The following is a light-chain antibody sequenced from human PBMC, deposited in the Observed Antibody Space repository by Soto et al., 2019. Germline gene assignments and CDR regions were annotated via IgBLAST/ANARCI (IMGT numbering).Light chain of an antibody. CDR2: KVS. J-gene: IGKJ4*02. Sequence: EVVMTQSPLSLPVTLGQPASISCRSSQSLLTSDGDTFLNWFHQRPGQSPWRLIYKVSKRDSGVTDRLSDNGPGTDYTLKISRVEAEDVGVDYCMQTTHWPRTFGRGTTVEI. CDR3: MQTTHWPRT. V-gene: IGKV2-30*01. CDR1: QSLLTSDGDTF.